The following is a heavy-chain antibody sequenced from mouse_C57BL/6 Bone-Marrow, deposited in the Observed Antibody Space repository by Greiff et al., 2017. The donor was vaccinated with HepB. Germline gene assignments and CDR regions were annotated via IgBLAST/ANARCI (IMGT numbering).Heavy chain of an antibody. J-gene: IGHJ1*03. CDR3: ARPPRRLSYWYFDV. Sequence: DVHLVESGGGLVQPGGSLKLSCAASGFTFSDYYMYWVRQTPEKRLEWVAYISNGGGSTYYPDTVKGRFTISRDNDKNTLYLPMSRLKSEDTAMYYCARPPRRLSYWYFDVWGTGTTVTVSS. CDR1: GFTFSDYY. V-gene: IGHV5-12*01. D-gene: IGHD3-2*02. CDR2: ISNGGGST.